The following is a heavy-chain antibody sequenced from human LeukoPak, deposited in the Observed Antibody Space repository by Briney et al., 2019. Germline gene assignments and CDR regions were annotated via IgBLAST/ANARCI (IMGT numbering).Heavy chain of an antibody. CDR1: GYTFSNYD. D-gene: IGHD3-3*01. V-gene: IGHV1-8*01. CDR2: MNPSSGNT. J-gene: IGHJ3*02. Sequence: VASVKVSCKASGYTFSNYDVNWVRRATGQGLERMGWMNPSSGNTGYAQKFQGRVTMTWSTSMTTAYMELSSLRSEDTAMYYCTRAWSGGSDAFDIWGQGTMVTVSS. CDR3: TRAWSGGSDAFDI.